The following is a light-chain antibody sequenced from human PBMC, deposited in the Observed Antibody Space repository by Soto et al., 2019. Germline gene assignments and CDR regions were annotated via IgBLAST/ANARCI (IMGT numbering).Light chain of an antibody. J-gene: IGKJ1*01. CDR2: GAS. V-gene: IGKV3-15*01. CDR3: QRYNNWPPA. CDR1: QSVSAN. Sequence: EIAMTQSPATLSVSPGARAPLSCRASQSVSANLAWYQQKPGQAPRLLIYGASTRATGIPARFSGSGSGTEFTLTISSLQSEDFAVYYCQRYNNWPPAFGQGTKVDNK.